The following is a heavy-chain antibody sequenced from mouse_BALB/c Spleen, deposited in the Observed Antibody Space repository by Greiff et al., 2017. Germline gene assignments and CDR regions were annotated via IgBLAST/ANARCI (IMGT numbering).Heavy chain of an antibody. D-gene: IGHD1-1*01. CDR3: ASGKVGFAY. J-gene: IGHJ3*01. CDR2: INPSSGYT. CDR1: GYTFTSYT. Sequence: VQLQQSGAELARPGASVKMSCKASGYTFTSYTMHWVKQRPGQGLEWIGYINPSSGYTEYNQKFKDKATLTADKSSSTAYMQLSSLTSEDSAVYYCASGKVGFAYWGQGTLVTVSA. V-gene: IGHV1-4*01.